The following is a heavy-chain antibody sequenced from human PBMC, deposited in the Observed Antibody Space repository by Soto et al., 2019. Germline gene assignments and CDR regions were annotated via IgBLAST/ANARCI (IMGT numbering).Heavy chain of an antibody. CDR2: IIPIFGTA. J-gene: IGHJ6*02. CDR1: GGTFSSYA. Sequence: QVQLVQSGAEVKKPGSSVKVSCKASGGTFSSYAISWVRQAPGQGLEWMGGIIPIFGTANYAQKFQGRVTITADKSTSTACMELSSLRSEDTAVYYCASTVKAYGDYGYNSHYYYYGMDVWGQGTTVTVSS. V-gene: IGHV1-69*06. CDR3: ASTVKAYGDYGYNSHYYYYGMDV. D-gene: IGHD4-17*01.